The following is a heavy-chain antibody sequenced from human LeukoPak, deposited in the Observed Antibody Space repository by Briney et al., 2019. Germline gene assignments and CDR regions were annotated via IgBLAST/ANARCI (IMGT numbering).Heavy chain of an antibody. V-gene: IGHV3-48*03. D-gene: IGHD3-9*01. Sequence: GGSLRLSCTASGFKFDAYAMHWVRQAPGKGLEWVSYISSSGTTLNYADSVKGRFTISRDNAKSSLYLQMNSLRAEDTAVYYCASFDYRTSAWGQGTLVTVPS. CDR1: GFKFDAYA. J-gene: IGHJ4*02. CDR2: ISSSGTTL. CDR3: ASFDYRTSA.